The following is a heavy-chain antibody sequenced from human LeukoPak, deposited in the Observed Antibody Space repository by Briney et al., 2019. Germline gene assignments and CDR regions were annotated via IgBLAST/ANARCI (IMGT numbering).Heavy chain of an antibody. CDR3: ATTTAVGATVFLDY. CDR1: GYTLTELS. V-gene: IGHV1-24*01. J-gene: IGHJ4*02. CDR2: FDPEDGET. Sequence: ASVKVSCKVSGYTLTELSMHWVRQAPGKGLEWMGGFDPEDGETIYAQKFLGRVTMTEDTSTDTAYMELSSLRSEDTAVYYCATTTAVGATVFLDYWGQGTLVTVSS. D-gene: IGHD1-26*01.